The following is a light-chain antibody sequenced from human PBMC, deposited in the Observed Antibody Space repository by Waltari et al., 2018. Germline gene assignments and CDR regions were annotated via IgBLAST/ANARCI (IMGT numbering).Light chain of an antibody. V-gene: IGKV4-1*01. CDR3: QQCYTFPYT. J-gene: IGKJ2*01. CDR2: WSS. Sequence: DIVMTQSPDSLAVSLGERATINCKSSQRVLSSSNNKNYLVWYQQKPRQPPNLLISWSSTRESGVPDRFSGSGSGTDFTLTISSLQAEDVAVYYCQQCYTFPYTFGQGTKLEIK. CDR1: QRVLSSSNNKNY.